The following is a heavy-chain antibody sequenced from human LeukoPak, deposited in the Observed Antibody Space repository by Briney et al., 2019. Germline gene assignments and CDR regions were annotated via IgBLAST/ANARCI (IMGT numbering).Heavy chain of an antibody. CDR3: ARRSTAPIAGTGVNWFDP. V-gene: IGHV4-39*01. CDR2: IYYSGST. D-gene: IGHD6-13*01. J-gene: IGHJ5*02. CDR1: GGSISSSSYY. Sequence: SETLSLTCTVSGGSISSSSYYWGWIRQPPGKGLEWVGSIYYSGSTYYNPSLKSRVTISVDTSKNQFSLKLSSVTAADTAVYYCARRSTAPIAGTGVNWFDPWGQGTLVTVSS.